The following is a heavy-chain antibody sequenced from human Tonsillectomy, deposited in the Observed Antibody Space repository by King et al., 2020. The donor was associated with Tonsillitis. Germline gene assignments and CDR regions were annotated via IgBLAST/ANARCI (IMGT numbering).Heavy chain of an antibody. CDR1: GFSINTSGVG. D-gene: IGHD1-7*01. CDR2: IYWDDDK. J-gene: IGHJ4*02. V-gene: IGHV2-5*02. Sequence: TLKESGPTLVKPTQTLTLTCTFSGFSINTSGVGVGWIRQPPGKALEWLALIYWDDDKRYSPSLKSRLTITKDTSKNQVVLTMTNMDPVDTATYYCAHSRVDNYNYGYDYWGQGTLFTVSS. CDR3: AHSRVDNYNYGYDY.